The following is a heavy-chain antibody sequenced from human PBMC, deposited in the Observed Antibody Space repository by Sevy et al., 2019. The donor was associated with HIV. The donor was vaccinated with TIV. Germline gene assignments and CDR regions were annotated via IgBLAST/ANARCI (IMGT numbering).Heavy chain of an antibody. D-gene: IGHD3-9*01. CDR3: ARHTGEPYYFEI. V-gene: IGHV3-23*01. CDR1: GFTFNNYA. Sequence: GGSLRLSCTASGFTFNNYAMTWVRQAPGKGLEWVSSIRGRNKVTIYEESVRGRFTLSRDISKNTLCLQMNRLRVEDTDVYYCARHTGEPYYFEIWGQANLVTVSS. CDR2: IRGRNKVT. J-gene: IGHJ4*02.